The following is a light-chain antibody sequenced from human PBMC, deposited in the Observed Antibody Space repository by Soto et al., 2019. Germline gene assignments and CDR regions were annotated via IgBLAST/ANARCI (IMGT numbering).Light chain of an antibody. CDR3: SSYTSSSTPYV. V-gene: IGLV2-14*01. Sequence: QSVLTQPASLSGSPGQSITISCTGTSSEVGGYNYVSWYQQHPGKTPKLMIYDVSNRPSGVSNRFSGSKSGNTASLTISGLQAEDEADYYCSSYTSSSTPYVFGTGTKVTVL. CDR1: SSEVGGYNY. J-gene: IGLJ1*01. CDR2: DVS.